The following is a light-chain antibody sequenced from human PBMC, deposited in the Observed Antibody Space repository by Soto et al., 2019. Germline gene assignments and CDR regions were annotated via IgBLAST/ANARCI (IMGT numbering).Light chain of an antibody. V-gene: IGKV1-5*01. J-gene: IGKJ1*01. CDR2: DAS. CDR3: QQSFLNPWT. Sequence: DIQMTQSPSTLSASVGDRVTITCRASQSIGSWLAWYQQKAGEAPKLLIYDASNLESGVPSRFSGSESGTEFTLTITSLQPDDFATYYCQQSFLNPWTFGPGT. CDR1: QSIGSW.